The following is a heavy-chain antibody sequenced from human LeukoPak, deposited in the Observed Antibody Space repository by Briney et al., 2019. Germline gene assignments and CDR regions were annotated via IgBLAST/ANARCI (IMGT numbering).Heavy chain of an antibody. CDR1: GFTFSSYE. CDR3: AELGITMIGGV. CDR2: ISSSGSTI. V-gene: IGHV3-48*03. J-gene: IGHJ6*04. Sequence: GRSLRLSCAASGFTFSSYEMNWVRQAPGKGLEWVSYISSSGSTIYHADPVKGRFTISGDNAKNSLYLQMNSLRAEDTAVYYCAELGITMIGGVWGKGTTVTISS. D-gene: IGHD3-10*02.